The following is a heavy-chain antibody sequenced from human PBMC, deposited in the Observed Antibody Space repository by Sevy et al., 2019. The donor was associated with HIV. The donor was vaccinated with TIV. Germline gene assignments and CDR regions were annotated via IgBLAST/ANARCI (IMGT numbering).Heavy chain of an antibody. J-gene: IGHJ6*02. CDR3: ARQDPTYYYGMDV. Sequence: GESLKIPFKGSGYSFTSYWIGWVRQMPGKGLEWMGIIYPGDSDTRYSPSFQGQVTISADKSINTAYLQWSSLKASDTAMYYCARQDPTYYYGMDVWGQGTTVTVSS. V-gene: IGHV5-51*01. CDR2: IYPGDSDT. D-gene: IGHD1-1*01. CDR1: GYSFTSYW.